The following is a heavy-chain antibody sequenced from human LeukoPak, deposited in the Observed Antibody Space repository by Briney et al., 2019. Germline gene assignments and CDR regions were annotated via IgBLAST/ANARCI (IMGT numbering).Heavy chain of an antibody. CDR2: IYYSGST. CDR1: GGSISSGGYY. V-gene: IGHV4-31*03. D-gene: IGHD3-10*01. Sequence: SQTLSLTRTVSGGSISSGGYYWSWIRQHPGKGLEWIGYIYYSGSTYYNPSLKSRVTISVDTSKNQFSLKLSSVTAADTAVYYCARDPRGAGRAVRNWYFDLWGRGTLVTVSS. CDR3: ARDPRGAGRAVRNWYFDL. J-gene: IGHJ2*01.